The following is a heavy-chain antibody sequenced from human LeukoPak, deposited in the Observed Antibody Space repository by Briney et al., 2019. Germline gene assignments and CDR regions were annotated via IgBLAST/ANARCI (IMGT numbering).Heavy chain of an antibody. CDR3: VRHCCSTPSKRTFDI. J-gene: IGHJ3*02. CDR2: ISDGGST. Sequence: SETLSLTCTVSGGSIWTSDYYWGCIRQFPGKGLEWIGTISDGGSTYYNPSLESRVIISVDTSKNQFSLKLSSVTAADTAVYYCVRHCCSTPSKRTFDIWGQGTLVTVSS. CDR1: GGSIWTSDYY. V-gene: IGHV4-39*01. D-gene: IGHD2-2*01.